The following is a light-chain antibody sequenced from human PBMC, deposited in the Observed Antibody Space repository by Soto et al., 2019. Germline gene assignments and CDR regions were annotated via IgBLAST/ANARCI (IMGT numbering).Light chain of an antibody. CDR1: KSDIGGDNY. J-gene: IGLJ3*02. V-gene: IGLV2-8*01. Sequence: QSVLTQPPSASGFPGQSVTISCTGPKSDIGGDNYVSWYHRQPGRAPKLIIYEVTERPSGVPGRFSGSKSGDTASLTVTGLQAEDEGEYYCSSFTDSNNYIVFGGGTKVTVL. CDR2: EVT. CDR3: SSFTDSNNYIV.